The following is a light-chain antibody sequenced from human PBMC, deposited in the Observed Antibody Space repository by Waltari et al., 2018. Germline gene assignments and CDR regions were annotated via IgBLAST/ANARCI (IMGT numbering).Light chain of an antibody. V-gene: IGKV4-1*01. CDR1: QSVLYSYNNKNQ. J-gene: IGKJ4*01. Sequence: MTHTPVPLALSLCETPTISFKSTQSVLYSYNNKNQLAWYQQKPGQAPKLLISKASSLESGVPERFSGSGSGTDFTLTISSLQTDDLAVYYCQQYYSSPGTFGGGTKVEIK. CDR2: KAS. CDR3: QQYYSSPGT.